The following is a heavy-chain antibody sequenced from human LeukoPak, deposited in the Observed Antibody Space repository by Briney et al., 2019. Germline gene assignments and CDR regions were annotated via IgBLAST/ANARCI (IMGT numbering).Heavy chain of an antibody. V-gene: IGHV3-53*01. CDR3: ARDPDYYDSTEN. CDR1: GFTVSSNY. D-gene: IGHD3-22*01. CDR2: IYSGGST. Sequence: GGSLRLSCAASGFTVSSNYMGWVRQAPGKGLEWVSVIYSGGSTYYADSVKGRFTISRDNSKNTLYLQMNSLRAEDTAVYYCARDPDYYDSTENWGQGTLVTVSS. J-gene: IGHJ4*02.